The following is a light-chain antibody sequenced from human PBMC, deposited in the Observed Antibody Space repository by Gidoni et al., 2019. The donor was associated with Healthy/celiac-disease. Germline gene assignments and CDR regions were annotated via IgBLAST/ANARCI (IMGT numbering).Light chain of an antibody. CDR3: QQYNNWALT. V-gene: IGKV3-15*01. CDR2: GAS. Sequence: EIVMTQSPATLSVSPGERATLSCRASQSVSSNLAWYQQKPGQAPRLLIYGASTRATGIPARFSGSGSGKEFTLTISSLQSEDFAVYYCQQYNNWALTFGGGTKVEIK. CDR1: QSVSSN. J-gene: IGKJ4*01.